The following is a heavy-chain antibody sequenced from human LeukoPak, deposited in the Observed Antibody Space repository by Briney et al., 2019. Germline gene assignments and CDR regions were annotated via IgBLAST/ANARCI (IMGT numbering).Heavy chain of an antibody. CDR2: IKQDGSEK. CDR1: GFTFSSYW. CDR3: ARERCNDYFDY. D-gene: IGHD2-2*01. J-gene: IGHJ4*02. Sequence: GGSLRLSCAASGFTFSSYWMSWVRQAPGKGLEWVANIKQDGSEKYFVDSVKGRFTVSRDNAKNSLYLQMNSLRAEDTAVYYCARERCNDYFDYWGQGTLVTVSS. V-gene: IGHV3-7*01.